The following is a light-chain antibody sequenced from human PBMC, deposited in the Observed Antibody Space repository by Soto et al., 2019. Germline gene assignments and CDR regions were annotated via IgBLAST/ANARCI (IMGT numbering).Light chain of an antibody. J-gene: IGKJ2*01. CDR3: QQYYSYPYT. CDR1: QIIGSS. Sequence: DIQMTQSPSTLSASVGDRVTITCRASQIIGSSLAWYQQKPGKAPKLLIYDADSLQSGVPSRFSGSESGTEFTLTISSLQPDDSATYYCQQYYSYPYTFGQGTKLEIK. V-gene: IGKV1-5*01. CDR2: DAD.